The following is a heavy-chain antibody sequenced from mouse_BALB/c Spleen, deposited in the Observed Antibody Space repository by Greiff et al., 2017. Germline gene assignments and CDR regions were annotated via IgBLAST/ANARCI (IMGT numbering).Heavy chain of an antibody. CDR3: ARDKGDGNYGWFAY. Sequence: EVMLVESGGGLVHPGGSRKLSCAASGFTFSSFGMHWVRQAPEKGLEWVAYISDGGSYTYYPDSVKGRFTISRDNAKNNLYLQMSSLKSEDTAMYYCARDKGDGNYGWFAYWGQGTLVTVSA. V-gene: IGHV5-6*03. CDR1: GFTFSSFG. CDR2: ISDGGSYT. D-gene: IGHD2-1*01. J-gene: IGHJ3*01.